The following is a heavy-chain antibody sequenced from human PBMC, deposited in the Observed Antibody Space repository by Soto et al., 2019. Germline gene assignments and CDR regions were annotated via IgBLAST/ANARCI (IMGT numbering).Heavy chain of an antibody. CDR1: GYILADYY. J-gene: IGHJ6*02. Sequence: QVKLVQSGAEVKRPGASVKVSCKASGYILADYYVHWVRQAPGQGLEWMGWINANTGGTLYAQNLQGRVTMTRDMSIGTAYLDLSRLRSDDTAVYYCARGNSGMDVWGQGTTVTVSS. V-gene: IGHV1-2*02. CDR3: ARGNSGMDV. CDR2: INANTGGT.